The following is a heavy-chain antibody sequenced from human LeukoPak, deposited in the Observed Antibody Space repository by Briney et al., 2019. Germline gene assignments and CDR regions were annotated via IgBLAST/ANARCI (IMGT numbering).Heavy chain of an antibody. Sequence: GGSLILSCAASGFSFSSNGMHWVRQAPGKGLEWVAFVRYDGSEKYYINSVKGRFTISRDNSKNTLFLQMNSLRAEDAAVYYCAKFPQWPLRFFENWGQGTLVTVSS. J-gene: IGHJ4*02. CDR2: VRYDGSEK. CDR3: AKFPQWPLRFFEN. V-gene: IGHV3-30*02. CDR1: GFSFSSNG. D-gene: IGHD6-19*01.